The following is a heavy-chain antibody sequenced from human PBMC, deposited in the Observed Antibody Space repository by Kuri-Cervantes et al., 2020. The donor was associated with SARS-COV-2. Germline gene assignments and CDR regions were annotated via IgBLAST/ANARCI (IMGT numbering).Heavy chain of an antibody. Sequence: ESLKISCTVSGGSISSYYWSWIRQPPGKGLERIGYIYYSGSTYYNPSLKSRVTISVDTSKNQFSLKLSSVTAADTAVYYCARQGTIVVVPAALKTYFDYWGQGTLVTVSS. CDR1: GGSISSYY. CDR2: IYYSGST. V-gene: IGHV4-59*04. CDR3: ARQGTIVVVPAALKTYFDY. D-gene: IGHD2-2*01. J-gene: IGHJ4*02.